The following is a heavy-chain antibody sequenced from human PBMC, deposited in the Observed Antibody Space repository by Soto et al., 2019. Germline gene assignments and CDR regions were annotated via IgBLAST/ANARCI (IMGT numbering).Heavy chain of an antibody. J-gene: IGHJ4*02. CDR1: GFAFSSEW. V-gene: IGHV3-74*01. Sequence: GGSLRLSCAASGFAFSSEWMHWVRQAPGKGLVWVSRIDPYDTGITYADSVKGRFTISRDNAKNTLYLQMNSLRAEDTAVYFCARAIAVGSTSLDYWGLGTRVTVSS. CDR3: ARAIAVGSTSLDY. CDR2: IDPYDTGI. D-gene: IGHD6-19*01.